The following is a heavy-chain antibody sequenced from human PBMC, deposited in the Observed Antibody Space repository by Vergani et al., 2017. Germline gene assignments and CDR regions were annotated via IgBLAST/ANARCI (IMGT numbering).Heavy chain of an antibody. V-gene: IGHV1-2*02. Sequence: QVQLVQSGAEVKKPGASVKVSCKASGYTFTGYYMHWVRQAPGQGLEWMGWINPNSGGTNYAQKFQGRVTMTRDTSIRTAYMELSRLRSDDTAVYYCARVYTNNEIVTGYYRRYYLDYWGQGTRVTVSS. CDR2: INPNSGGT. CDR3: ARVYTNNEIVTGYYRRYYLDY. CDR1: GYTFTGYY. J-gene: IGHJ4*02. D-gene: IGHD3-9*01.